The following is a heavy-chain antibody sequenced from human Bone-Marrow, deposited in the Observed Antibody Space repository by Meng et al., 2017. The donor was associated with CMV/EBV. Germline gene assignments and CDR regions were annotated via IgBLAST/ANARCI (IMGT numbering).Heavy chain of an antibody. CDR3: ARVPEGDYAGGN. D-gene: IGHD4-23*01. CDR1: GYSFTSYW. V-gene: IGHV1-69*05. CDR2: IIPMIDKA. Sequence: KISCKGSGYSFTSYWIGWVRQAPGQGLEWMGGIIPMIDKAHYAQKFQGRVTITTDESTSTVYMELSSLRSEDTAVHYCARVPEGDYAGGNWGQGTLVTVSS. J-gene: IGHJ4*02.